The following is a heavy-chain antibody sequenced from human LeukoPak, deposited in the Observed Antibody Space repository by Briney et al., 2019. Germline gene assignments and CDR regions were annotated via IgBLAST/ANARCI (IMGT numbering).Heavy chain of an antibody. CDR1: GGSFSGYY. J-gene: IGHJ6*03. Sequence: PSETLSLTCAVYGGSFSGYYWSWIRQPPGKGLEWIGEINHSGSTNYNQSLKNRVTISVDTSKNQFSLKLSSVTAADTAVYYCARLRQQLAIYYYYYMDVWGKGTTVTVSS. CDR3: ARLRQQLAIYYYYYMDV. D-gene: IGHD6-13*01. V-gene: IGHV4-34*01. CDR2: INHSGST.